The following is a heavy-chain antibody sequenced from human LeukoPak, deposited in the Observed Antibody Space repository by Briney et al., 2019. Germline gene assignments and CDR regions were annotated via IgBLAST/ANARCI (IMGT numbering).Heavy chain of an antibody. CDR1: GYIFPSYG. J-gene: IGHJ6*02. V-gene: IGHV1-18*01. D-gene: IGHD3-3*01. Sequence: ASVKVSCKASGYIFPSYGISWVRQAPGQGLEWLGWISPHKGNTNYGQKVQGRVTMTTDTSTSTAYMELRSLRSDDTAVYYCAREFYDVVSGSYSLDMDVWGQGTTVTVSS. CDR3: AREFYDVVSGSYSLDMDV. CDR2: ISPHKGNT.